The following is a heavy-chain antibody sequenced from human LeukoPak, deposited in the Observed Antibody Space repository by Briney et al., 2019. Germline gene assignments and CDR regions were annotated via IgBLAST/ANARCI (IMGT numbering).Heavy chain of an antibody. CDR1: GFTFSSYA. J-gene: IGHJ4*02. D-gene: IGHD6-19*01. CDR2: ISGSGGST. CDR3: VKLGTSSGWYSYFDY. V-gene: IGHV3-23*01. Sequence: GGSLRLSCAASGFTFSSYAMSWVRQAPGKGLEWVSAISGSGGSTYYADSVKGRFTISRDNSKNTLYLQMNSLRAEDTAVYYCVKLGTSSGWYSYFDYWGQGTLVTVSS.